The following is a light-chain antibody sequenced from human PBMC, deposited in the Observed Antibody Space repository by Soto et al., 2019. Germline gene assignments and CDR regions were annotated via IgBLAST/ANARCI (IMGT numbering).Light chain of an antibody. CDR1: QSVNSNY. CDR2: GTS. J-gene: IGKJ3*01. V-gene: IGKV3D-20*02. Sequence: EIVLTQSPGTLSLSPGERATLSCRASQSVNSNYLVWYQQKPGQAPRLLIFGTSSRATGIPARFSGSGSGTDFTLTISSLEPEDFAVYYCQHRSSWPGAFGPGTKVDIK. CDR3: QHRSSWPGA.